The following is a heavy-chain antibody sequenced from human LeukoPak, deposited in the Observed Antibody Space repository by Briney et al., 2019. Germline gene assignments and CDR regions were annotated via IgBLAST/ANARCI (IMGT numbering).Heavy chain of an antibody. J-gene: IGHJ4*02. CDR1: GCTFSNSA. CDR2: ITGSGGGT. V-gene: IGHV3-23*01. CDR3: AKEALEYFDY. Sequence: GGSLRLSCAASGCTFSNSAMSWVRQAPGKGLEWVSAITGSGGGTYYADSVKGPFTFSSDNSKNTLDLQVNSQRAEDTAVYYCAKEALEYFDYWGQGTLVTVSS.